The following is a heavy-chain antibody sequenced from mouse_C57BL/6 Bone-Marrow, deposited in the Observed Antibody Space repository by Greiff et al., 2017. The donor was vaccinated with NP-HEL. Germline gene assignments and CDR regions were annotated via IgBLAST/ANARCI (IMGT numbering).Heavy chain of an antibody. CDR3: ARHRNWALAY. CDR1: GFTFSSYG. CDR2: ISSGGSYT. D-gene: IGHD4-1*01. Sequence: EVKLMESGGDLVKPGGSLKLSCAASGFTFSSYGMSWVRQTPDKRLEWVATISSGGSYTYYPDSVKGRFTISRDNAKNTLYLQMSSLKSEDTAMYYCARHRNWALAYWGQGTLVTVSA. V-gene: IGHV5-6*01. J-gene: IGHJ3*01.